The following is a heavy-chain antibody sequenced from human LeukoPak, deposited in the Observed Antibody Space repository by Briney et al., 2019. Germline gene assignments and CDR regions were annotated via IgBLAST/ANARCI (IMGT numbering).Heavy chain of an antibody. CDR2: INWNVGST. Sequence: GGSLRLSCAASGFTFDDYGMSWVRQAPGKGLEWVSGINWNVGSTGYADSVKGRFTISRDNAKNSMYLQMNSLRAEDTALYYCARDRSPNYTAMDNWGQGTLVTVSS. CDR1: GFTFDDYG. V-gene: IGHV3-20*04. CDR3: ARDRSPNYTAMDN. D-gene: IGHD5-18*01. J-gene: IGHJ4*02.